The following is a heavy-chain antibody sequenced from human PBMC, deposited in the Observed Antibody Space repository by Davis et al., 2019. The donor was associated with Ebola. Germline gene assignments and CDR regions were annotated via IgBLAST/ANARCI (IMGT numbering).Heavy chain of an antibody. D-gene: IGHD6-19*01. CDR3: AKGSIAVALFDC. J-gene: IGHJ4*02. CDR1: GFTFIGHW. V-gene: IGHV3-23*01. CDR2: ISSSGDNT. Sequence: GESLKISCAASGFTFIGHWMSWVRQAPGKGLEWVATISSSGDNTYYADSVKGRFTISRDNSKNTLFLQMNSLRAEDTAVYHCAKGSIAVALFDCWGQGTLVTVSS.